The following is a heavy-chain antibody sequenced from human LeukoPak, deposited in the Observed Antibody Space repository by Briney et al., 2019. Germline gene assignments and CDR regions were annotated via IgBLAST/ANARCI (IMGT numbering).Heavy chain of an antibody. D-gene: IGHD3-22*01. CDR1: GFTFSSYW. V-gene: IGHV3-7*01. J-gene: IGHJ3*02. CDR2: RKQDGSEK. CDR3: AKSRLYYYDTSAYSLGAFDI. Sequence: GGSLRLSCAASGFTFSSYWMSWVRQAPGKGLEWVANRKQDGSEKYYVDSVKGRFTISRDNAKKSLYLQMNSLRPEDTAVYYCAKSRLYYYDTSAYSLGAFDIWGQGTMVSVSS.